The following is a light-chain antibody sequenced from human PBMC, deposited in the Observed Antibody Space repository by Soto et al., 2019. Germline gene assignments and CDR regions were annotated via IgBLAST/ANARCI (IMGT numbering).Light chain of an antibody. V-gene: IGKV1-39*01. J-gene: IGKJ4*01. CDR2: AAS. CDR1: QSVGTW. Sequence: DIQMTQSPSTLSASVGGRVTITCRASQSVGTWVAWYQQKPGKAPKLLVYAASSLQSGVPSRFSGSGSGTDFTLTISSLQPGDFATYYCQQSHSTPLTFGGGTKVEIK. CDR3: QQSHSTPLT.